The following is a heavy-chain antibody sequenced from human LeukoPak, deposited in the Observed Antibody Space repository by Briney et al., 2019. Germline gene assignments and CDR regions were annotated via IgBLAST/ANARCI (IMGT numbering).Heavy chain of an antibody. J-gene: IGHJ4*02. Sequence: SETLSFTCAVSGVSFNDYYWSWVRQPPGKGLEWIGEINHSGYTNDSPSLKSRVTMSIDTSRKQFSLNLRSVTVADTAAYYCTRMTTGHDYWGQGTLVTVSS. D-gene: IGHD4-17*01. CDR2: INHSGYT. V-gene: IGHV4-34*01. CDR1: GVSFNDYY. CDR3: TRMTTGHDY.